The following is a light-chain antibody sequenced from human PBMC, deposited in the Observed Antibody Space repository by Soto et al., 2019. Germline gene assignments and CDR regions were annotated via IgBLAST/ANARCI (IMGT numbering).Light chain of an antibody. CDR1: SSDVGGYNY. CDR3: SSYTSSSTQV. J-gene: IGLJ1*01. Sequence: QSALTQPASVSGSPGQSITISCTGTSSDVGGYNYVSWYQQHPGKAPKLMIYEVSNRPSGVSNRFSGSKSGNTASLTISGLPAEEEADYYCSSYTSSSTQVFGTGTKVTVL. CDR2: EVS. V-gene: IGLV2-14*01.